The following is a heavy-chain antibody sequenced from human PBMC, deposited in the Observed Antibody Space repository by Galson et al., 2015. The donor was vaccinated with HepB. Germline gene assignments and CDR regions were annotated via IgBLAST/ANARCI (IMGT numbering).Heavy chain of an antibody. CDR2: VSPDGSKT. D-gene: IGHD3-10*01. CDR3: ARKATGTEHYQWFDP. J-gene: IGHJ5*02. V-gene: IGHV3-30-3*01. CDR1: AFTFSSFT. Sequence: PLRLSCAASAFTFSSFTMHWGRQAPGKGLEWVGAVSPDGSKTYYADCVKGRFTISREKSENTLYWQMSSLRPEDTAVYHCARKATGTEHYQWFDPWGQATLVTVSS.